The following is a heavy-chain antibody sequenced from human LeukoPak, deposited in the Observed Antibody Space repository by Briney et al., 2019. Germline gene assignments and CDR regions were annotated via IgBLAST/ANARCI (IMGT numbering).Heavy chain of an antibody. J-gene: IGHJ4*02. CDR3: ARGPLRSSGWYFGY. D-gene: IGHD6-19*01. V-gene: IGHV3-30*01. Sequence: GGSLRLSCAASGFTFSSYAIHWVRQAPGKGLEWVAVISYDERNKYYADSVKGRFTISRDNSKNTLYLQMNSLKAEDTAVYYCARGPLRSSGWYFGYWGQGPLVTVSS. CDR1: GFTFSSYA. CDR2: ISYDERNK.